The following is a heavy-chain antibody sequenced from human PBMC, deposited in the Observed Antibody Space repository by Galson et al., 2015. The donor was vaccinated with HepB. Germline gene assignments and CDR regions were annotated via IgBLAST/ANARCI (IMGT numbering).Heavy chain of an antibody. CDR3: VKSPIAVAGMGVSFFDY. J-gene: IGHJ4*02. Sequence: SLRLSCAASGFTFSSYAMHWVRQAPGKGLEYVSAISSNGGSTYYADSVKGRFTISRDNSKNTLYLQMSSLRAEDTAVYYCVKSPIAVAGMGVSFFDYWGQGTLVTVSS. D-gene: IGHD6-19*01. CDR2: ISSNGGST. CDR1: GFTFSSYA. V-gene: IGHV3-64D*06.